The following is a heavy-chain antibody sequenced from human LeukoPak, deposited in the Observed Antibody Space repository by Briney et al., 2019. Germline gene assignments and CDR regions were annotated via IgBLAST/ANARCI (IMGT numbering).Heavy chain of an antibody. CDR3: ARSDIRPGWFDP. J-gene: IGHJ5*02. V-gene: IGHV1-46*01. D-gene: IGHD2-15*01. CDR1: GYLFITYY. Sequence: ASVKVSCKASGYLFITYYMHWVRQAPGQGLEWMGIINPRGGSTSYAQKFQGRVTMTGDTSTSTVYMELSSLRSEDTAVYYCARSDIRPGWFDPWGQGTLDTVSS. CDR2: INPRGGST.